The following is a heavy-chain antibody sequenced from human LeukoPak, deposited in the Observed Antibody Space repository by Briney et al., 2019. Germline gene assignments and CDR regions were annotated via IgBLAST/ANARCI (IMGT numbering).Heavy chain of an antibody. D-gene: IGHD6-13*01. V-gene: IGHV3-48*01. Sequence: GGSLRLSCAASGFTFSSYWMSWVRQAPGKGLEWVSYISSSSSTIYYADSVKGRFTISRDNAKNSLYLQMNSLRAEDTAVYYCARTPLSIAAAGIYFQHWGQGTLVTVSS. CDR2: ISSSSSTI. J-gene: IGHJ1*01. CDR3: ARTPLSIAAAGIYFQH. CDR1: GFTFSSYW.